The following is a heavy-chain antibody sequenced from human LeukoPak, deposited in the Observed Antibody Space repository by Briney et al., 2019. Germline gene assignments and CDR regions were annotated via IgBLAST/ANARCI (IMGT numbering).Heavy chain of an antibody. CDR3: ARDMGPWGNGPFYYYYMDV. D-gene: IGHD4-23*01. V-gene: IGHV4-4*07. CDR2: IYTSGST. Sequence: SETLSLTCTVSGGSISSYYWSWIRQPAGKGLEWIGRIYTSGSTNYNPSLKSRVTMSVDTSRNQFSLKLSSVTAADTAVYYCARDMGPWGNGPFYYYYMDVWGKGTTVTVSS. J-gene: IGHJ6*03. CDR1: GGSISSYY.